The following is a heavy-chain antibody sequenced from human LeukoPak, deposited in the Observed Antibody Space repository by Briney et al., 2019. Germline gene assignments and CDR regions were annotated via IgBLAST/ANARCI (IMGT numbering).Heavy chain of an antibody. Sequence: SGPTLVKPTQTLTLTCTFSGFSLSTSGVGVGWIHQPPGKALEWLALIYWNDDKRYSPSLKSRLTITEDTSKNQVVLTMTNMDPVDTATYYCARTLIATADRPFDYWGQGTLVTVSS. CDR1: GFSLSTSGVG. V-gene: IGHV2-5*01. CDR2: IYWNDDK. J-gene: IGHJ4*02. D-gene: IGHD6-13*01. CDR3: ARTLIATADRPFDY.